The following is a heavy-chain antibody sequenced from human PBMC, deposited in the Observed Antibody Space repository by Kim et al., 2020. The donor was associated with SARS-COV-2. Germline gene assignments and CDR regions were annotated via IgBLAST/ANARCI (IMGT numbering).Heavy chain of an antibody. Sequence: ASVKVSCKVSGYTLTELSMHWVRQAPGKGLEWMGGFDPEDGETIYAQKFQGRVTMTEDTSTDTAYMELSSLRSEDTAVYYCATVYPDPPISIAAAGTRNWDFDLWGRGTLVTVSS. V-gene: IGHV1-24*01. CDR2: FDPEDGET. CDR1: GYTLTELS. D-gene: IGHD6-13*01. CDR3: ATVYPDPPISIAAAGTRNWDFDL. J-gene: IGHJ2*01.